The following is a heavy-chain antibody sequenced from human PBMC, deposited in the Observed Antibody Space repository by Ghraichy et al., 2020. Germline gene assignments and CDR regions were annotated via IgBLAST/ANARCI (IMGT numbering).Heavy chain of an antibody. D-gene: IGHD3-10*01. CDR1: GFTFSSYG. J-gene: IGHJ4*02. CDR3: AKDALWFGEGSSRVLYYFDY. Sequence: GGSLRLSCAASGFTFSSYGMHWVRQAPGKGLEWVAFIRYDGSNKYYADSVKGRFTISRDNSKNTLYLQMNSLRAEDTAVYYCAKDALWFGEGSSRVLYYFDYWGQGTLVTVSS. CDR2: IRYDGSNK. V-gene: IGHV3-30*02.